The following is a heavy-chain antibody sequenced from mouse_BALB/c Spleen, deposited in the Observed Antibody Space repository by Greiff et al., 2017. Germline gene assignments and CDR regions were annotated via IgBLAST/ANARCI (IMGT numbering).Heavy chain of an antibody. Sequence: VQLQQSGPELVKPGASVRISCKASGYTFTSYYIHWVKQRPGQGLEWIGWIYPGNVNTKYNEKFKGKATLTADKSSSTAYMQLSSLTSEDSAVYYCARGGTAWFAYWGQGTLVTVSA. V-gene: IGHV1S56*01. D-gene: IGHD2-14*01. J-gene: IGHJ3*01. CDR1: GYTFTSYY. CDR2: IYPGNVNT. CDR3: ARGGTAWFAY.